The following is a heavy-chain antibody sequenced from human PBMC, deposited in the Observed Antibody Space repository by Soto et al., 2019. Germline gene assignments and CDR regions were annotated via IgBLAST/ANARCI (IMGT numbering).Heavy chain of an antibody. V-gene: IGHV4-31*03. CDR1: GVSVTSGGFF. Sequence: VLLQESGPGLVEPSQTLSLTCTVSGVSVTSGGFFWGWIRHHPAKGLEWIGYISYSGSAYYSPSLNSRVSIAADTSSNQFSLRLTSLTAADTAVYFCARLLCSGNSCSLGGGFDIWGQGTTVTVSS. D-gene: IGHD2-2*01. J-gene: IGHJ3*02. CDR3: ARLLCSGNSCSLGGGFDI. CDR2: ISYSGSA.